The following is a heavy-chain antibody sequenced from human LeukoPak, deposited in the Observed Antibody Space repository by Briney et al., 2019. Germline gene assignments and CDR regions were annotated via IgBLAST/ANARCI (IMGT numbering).Heavy chain of an antibody. V-gene: IGHV7-4-1*02. J-gene: IGHJ4*02. CDR3: ATGGGYRFAY. D-gene: IGHD6-25*01. CDR1: GYSITNYA. Sequence: ASVKVSCKASGYSITNYAILWVRQAPGQGLEWMGWINTNTEKSTYAPGFTGRYVFSLDSSVNTAYLQISSLKAEDTALYYCATGGGYRFAYWGQGTLVTVSS. CDR2: INTNTEKS.